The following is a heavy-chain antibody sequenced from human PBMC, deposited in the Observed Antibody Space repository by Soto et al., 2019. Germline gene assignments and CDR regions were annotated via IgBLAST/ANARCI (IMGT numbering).Heavy chain of an antibody. J-gene: IGHJ4*02. D-gene: IGHD3-9*01. CDR2: IYYSGST. CDR3: ARPSRSITYFELAF. Sequence: PSETLSLTCTVSGGSISSGDYYWSWIRQPPGKGLEWIGYIYYSGSTYYNPSLKSRVTISVDTSKNQFSLKLSSVTAADTAVYYCARPSRSITYFELAFWGQGTLVTVSS. V-gene: IGHV4-30-4*01. CDR1: GGSISSGDYY.